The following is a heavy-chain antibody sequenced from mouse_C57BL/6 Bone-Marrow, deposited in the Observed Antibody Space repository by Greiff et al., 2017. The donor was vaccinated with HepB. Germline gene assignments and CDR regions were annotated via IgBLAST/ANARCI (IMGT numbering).Heavy chain of an antibody. CDR1: GYTFTSYW. CDR2: IHPNSGST. Sequence: VQLQQSGAELVKPGASVKLSCKASGYTFTSYWMHWVKQRPGQGLEWIGMIHPNSGSTNYNEKFKSKATLTVDKSSSTAYMQLSSLTSEDSAVYYCARGGIYYYGSSYGTYWGQGTLVTVSA. CDR3: ARGGIYYYGSSYGTY. J-gene: IGHJ3*01. V-gene: IGHV1-64*01. D-gene: IGHD1-1*01.